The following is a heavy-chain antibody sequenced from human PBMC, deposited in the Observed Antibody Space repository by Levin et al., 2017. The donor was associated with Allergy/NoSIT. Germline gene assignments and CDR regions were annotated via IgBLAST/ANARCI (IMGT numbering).Heavy chain of an antibody. J-gene: IGHJ2*01. CDR1: GFTFSSYA. CDR3: AKDRAVAARGFRYFDL. V-gene: IGHV3-23*01. CDR2: ISGSGGST. D-gene: IGHD6-19*01. Sequence: GESLKISCAASGFTFSSYAMSWVRQAPGKGLEWVSAISGSGGSTYYADSVKGRFTISRDNSKNTLYLQMNSLRAEDTAVYYCAKDRAVAARGFRYFDLWGRGTLVTVSS.